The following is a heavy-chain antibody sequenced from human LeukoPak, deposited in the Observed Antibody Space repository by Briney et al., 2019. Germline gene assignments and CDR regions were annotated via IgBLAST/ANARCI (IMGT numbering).Heavy chain of an antibody. Sequence: GGSLRLSCAASGFTFSSYAMSWVRQAPGKGLEQVSAISGSGGGTYYADSVMGRFTISRDNSKNTLYLQMKSLRAEDTAVRYCAKKRYCYDNSGYSPLGYWGQGTLVTVSS. CDR3: AKKRYCYDNSGYSPLGY. CDR1: GFTFSSYA. CDR2: ISGSGGGT. J-gene: IGHJ4*02. D-gene: IGHD3-22*01. V-gene: IGHV3-23*01.